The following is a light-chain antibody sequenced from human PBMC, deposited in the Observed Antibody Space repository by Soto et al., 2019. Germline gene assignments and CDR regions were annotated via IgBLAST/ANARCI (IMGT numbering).Light chain of an antibody. CDR3: SSYAGSNIVG. V-gene: IGLV2-8*01. Sequence: QSALTQPPSASGSPGQSVTISCTGTSSDVGGYNFVSWYQQHPGKAPKLMIYEVSERPSGVPDRFSGSKSGNTASLTVSGLQAEDEADYYWSSYAGSNIVGFGRGTKLTVL. CDR2: EVS. CDR1: SSDVGGYNF. J-gene: IGLJ2*01.